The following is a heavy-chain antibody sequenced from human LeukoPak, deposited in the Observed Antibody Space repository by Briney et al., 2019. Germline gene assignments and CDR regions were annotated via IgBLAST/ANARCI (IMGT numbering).Heavy chain of an antibody. CDR2: ITWNSGGM. D-gene: IGHD3-22*01. CDR1: GFTFGDYA. CDR3: ALLYYDRPFEH. V-gene: IGHV3-9*01. J-gene: IGHJ4*02. Sequence: GGSLRLSCAASGFTFGDYAMHWVRQTPGKGLEWVSGITWNSGGMGYADSVEGRFTISRDNAKNSLFLQMDSLRHEDTALYFCALLYYDRPFEHWGQGTLVTVSS.